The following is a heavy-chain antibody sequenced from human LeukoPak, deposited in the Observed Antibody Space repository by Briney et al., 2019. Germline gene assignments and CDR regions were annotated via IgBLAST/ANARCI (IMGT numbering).Heavy chain of an antibody. D-gene: IGHD1-26*01. V-gene: IGHV3-23*01. J-gene: IGHJ4*02. CDR2: ISGSGDTT. CDR3: ARLKGWDLKQSSEEGDY. Sequence: GGSLRLSCAASGFTFSSYAMTWVRQAPGKGLEWVSVISGSGDTTYYADSVKGRFTISRDNSKNTLYLQMNSLRTEDTALYYCARLKGWDLKQSSEEGDYWGQGTLVTVSS. CDR1: GFTFSSYA.